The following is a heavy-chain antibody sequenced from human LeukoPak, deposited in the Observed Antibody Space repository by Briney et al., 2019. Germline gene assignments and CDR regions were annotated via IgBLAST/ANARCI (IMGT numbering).Heavy chain of an antibody. CDR2: MNPNSGNT. CDR3: ARSPATVTTSLDYYYYGMDV. Sequence: ASVKVSCKASGYTFTSYDINWVRQAPGQGLEWMGWMNPNSGNTGYAQKFQGRVTMTGNTSISTAYMELSSLRSEDTAVYYCARSPATVTTSLDYYYYGMDVWGQGTTVTVSS. V-gene: IGHV1-8*01. J-gene: IGHJ6*02. CDR1: GYTFTSYD. D-gene: IGHD4-17*01.